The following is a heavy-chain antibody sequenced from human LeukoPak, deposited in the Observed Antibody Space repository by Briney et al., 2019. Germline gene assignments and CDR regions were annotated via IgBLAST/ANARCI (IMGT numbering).Heavy chain of an antibody. Sequence: SVKVSCKASGGTCSSYAISWVRQAPGQGLEWMGGIIPIFGKANYAQRFQGRVTITADESTSTAYMELSSLRSEDTAVYYCGRDRWDIVVVLNWFDPWGQGTLSPSPQ. CDR3: GRDRWDIVVVLNWFDP. CDR1: GGTCSSYA. J-gene: IGHJ5*02. D-gene: IGHD2-2*01. V-gene: IGHV1-69*13. CDR2: IIPIFGKA.